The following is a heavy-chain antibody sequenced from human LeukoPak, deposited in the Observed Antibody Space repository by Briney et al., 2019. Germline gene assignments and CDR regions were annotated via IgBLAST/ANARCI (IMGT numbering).Heavy chain of an antibody. D-gene: IGHD1-26*01. Sequence: GESLKISCKGSGYSFTTYWIGWVRQMPGKGLEWMGIIYPGDSDTRYSPSFQGQVTISADKSTGTAYLQWSSLKASDTAIYYCARALVGAATLSYWGQGTLVTVSS. CDR2: IYPGDSDT. CDR1: GYSFTTYW. J-gene: IGHJ4*02. V-gene: IGHV5-51*01. CDR3: ARALVGAATLSY.